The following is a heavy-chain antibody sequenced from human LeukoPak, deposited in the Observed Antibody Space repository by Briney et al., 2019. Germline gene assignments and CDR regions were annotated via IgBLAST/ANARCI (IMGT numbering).Heavy chain of an antibody. D-gene: IGHD6-19*01. Sequence: GASVKVSCKASGYTFTSYAMNWVRQAPGQGLEWMGWINTNTGNPTYAQGFTGRFVFSLDTSVSTAYLQISSLKAEDTAVYYCARVVSSPPPFGSSGLRFDPWGQGTLVTVSS. CDR2: INTNTGNP. J-gene: IGHJ5*02. CDR3: ARVVSSPPPFGSSGLRFDP. CDR1: GYTFTSYA. V-gene: IGHV7-4-1*02.